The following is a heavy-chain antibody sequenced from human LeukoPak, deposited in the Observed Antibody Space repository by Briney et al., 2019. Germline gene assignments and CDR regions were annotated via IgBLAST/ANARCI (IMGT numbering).Heavy chain of an antibody. CDR2: IYTSGST. V-gene: IGHV4-61*02. Sequence: PSQTLSLTCTVSGGSISSGSYYWSWIRQPAGKGLEWIGRIYTSGSTNYNPSLKSRVTISVDTSKNQFSLKLSSVTAADTAVYYCARAIFGVVSAFDIWGQGQWSPSLQ. J-gene: IGHJ3*02. D-gene: IGHD3-3*01. CDR3: ARAIFGVVSAFDI. CDR1: GGSISSGSYY.